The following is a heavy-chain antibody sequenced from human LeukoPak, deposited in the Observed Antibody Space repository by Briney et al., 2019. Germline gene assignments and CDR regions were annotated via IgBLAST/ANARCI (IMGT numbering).Heavy chain of an antibody. CDR1: GDSIRSSHYY. V-gene: IGHV4-39*02. D-gene: IGHD2-15*01. J-gene: IGHJ5*01. CDR2: NYFSRST. Sequence: SETLSLPCTVSGDSIRSSHYYWGWIRQPPGKGLEWLGTNYFSRSTYYDPSLRSRPTLSVDTSQNHFSLTLNSVTPADTAMYYCAPQTGYCRGGSCYGGRIDSWGQGTLVTVSS. CDR3: APQTGYCRGGSCYGGRIDS.